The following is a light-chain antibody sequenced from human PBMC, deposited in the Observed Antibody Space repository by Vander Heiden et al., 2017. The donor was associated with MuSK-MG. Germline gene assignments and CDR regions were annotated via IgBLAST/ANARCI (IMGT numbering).Light chain of an antibody. CDR2: EVS. V-gene: IGLV2-23*02. CDR3: CSYAGSTTFNV. CDR1: SSDVGSYNL. J-gene: IGLJ1*01. Sequence: QSALTQPASVSGSPGQSITISCTGTSSDVGSYNLVSWYQHHPGKAPKLMIYEVSKRPSGVSNRFSGSKSGNTASLTISGLQAEDEADYFCCSYAGSTTFNVFGTATKVTVL.